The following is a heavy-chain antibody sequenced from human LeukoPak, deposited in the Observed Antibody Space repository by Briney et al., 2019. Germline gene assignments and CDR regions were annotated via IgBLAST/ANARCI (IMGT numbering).Heavy chain of an antibody. D-gene: IGHD2-15*01. CDR1: GVSLNDYY. J-gene: IGHJ4*02. Sequence: PSETLSLTCEVSGVSLNDYYWSWLRQPPGKGPEWIGEINRNGNTNYNPSLKTRVTISVDTSNNQFSLKLSSVTAADTAVYYCARLTRGYCSGGSCYTHDYWGQGTLVTVSS. CDR3: ARLTRGYCSGGSCYTHDY. V-gene: IGHV4-34*01. CDR2: INRNGNT.